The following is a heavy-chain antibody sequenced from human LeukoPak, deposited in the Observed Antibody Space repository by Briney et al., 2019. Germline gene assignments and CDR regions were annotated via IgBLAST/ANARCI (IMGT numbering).Heavy chain of an antibody. CDR3: ARDAGGYDDDY. V-gene: IGHV3-7*01. Sequence: PGGSLRLSCAASGFTFSSYWMHWVRQAPGKGLEWVANIKQDGSEKYYVDSVKGRFTISRDNAKNSLYLQMNSLRAEDTAVYYCARDAGGYDDDYWGQGTLVTVSS. D-gene: IGHD5-12*01. CDR1: GFTFSSYW. CDR2: IKQDGSEK. J-gene: IGHJ4*02.